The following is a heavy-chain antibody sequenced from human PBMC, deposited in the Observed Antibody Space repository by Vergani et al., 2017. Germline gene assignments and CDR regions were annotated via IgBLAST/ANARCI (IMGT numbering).Heavy chain of an antibody. J-gene: IGHJ6*02. CDR2: IYTSGST. CDR1: GGSISSYY. CDR3: AREVVPAAKIGEYYYYYYGMDV. D-gene: IGHD2-2*01. V-gene: IGHV4-4*07. Sequence: QVQLQESGPGLVKPSETLSLTCTVSGGSISSYYWSWIRQPAGKGLEWIGRIYTSGSTNHNPSLKSRITMSVDTSKNQFSLNLTSVTAADTAVYYCAREVVPAAKIGEYYYYYYGMDVWGQGTTVTVSS.